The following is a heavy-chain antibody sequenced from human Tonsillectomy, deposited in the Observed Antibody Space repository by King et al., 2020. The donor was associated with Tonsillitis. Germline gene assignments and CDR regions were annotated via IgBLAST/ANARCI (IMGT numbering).Heavy chain of an antibody. J-gene: IGHJ4*02. CDR2: ISYDGSNK. CDR1: GFTFSSYA. CDR3: ARDGGGSYHLYYFDY. Sequence: VQLVESGGGVVQPGRSLRLSCAASGFTFSSYAMHWVRQAPGKGLEWVAVISYDGSNKYYADSVKGRFTISRDNSKNTLYLQVNSLRSEDTAVYYCARDGGGSYHLYYFDYWGQGTLVTVSS. D-gene: IGHD1-26*01. V-gene: IGHV3-30-3*01.